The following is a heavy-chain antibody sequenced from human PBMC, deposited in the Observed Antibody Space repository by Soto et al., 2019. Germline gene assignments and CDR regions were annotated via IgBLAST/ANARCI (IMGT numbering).Heavy chain of an antibody. V-gene: IGHV3-11*01. CDR3: AMTRSLGIAARRITGSSDY. CDR2: ISSSGSTI. Sequence: PGGSLRLSCAASGFTFSDYYMSWIRQAPGKGLEWVSYISSSGSTIYYADSVKGRFTISRDNAKNSLYLQMNSLRAEDTAVYYCAMTRSLGIAARRITGSSDYWGQGTLVTVSS. D-gene: IGHD6-6*01. J-gene: IGHJ4*02. CDR1: GFTFSDYY.